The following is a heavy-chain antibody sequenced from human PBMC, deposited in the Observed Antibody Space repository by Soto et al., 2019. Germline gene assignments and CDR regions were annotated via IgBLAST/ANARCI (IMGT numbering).Heavy chain of an antibody. D-gene: IGHD6-25*01. CDR1: GYTFSSYT. CDR2: IIPVFNSA. V-gene: IGHV1-69*01. J-gene: IGHJ4*02. Sequence: QVRLVQSGAEVKKPGSSVKVSCKASGYTFSSYTINWVRQAPGQGLELMGGIIPVFNSATYAQKFQGRVTIIADESTSTAYLELRSLRSEDTAVYYCARIGDGNQRPFDYWGQGTLVTVSS. CDR3: ARIGDGNQRPFDY.